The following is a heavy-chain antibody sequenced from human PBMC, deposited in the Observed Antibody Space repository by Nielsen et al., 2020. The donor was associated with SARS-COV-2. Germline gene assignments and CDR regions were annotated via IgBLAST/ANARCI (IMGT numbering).Heavy chain of an antibody. Sequence: GESLKISCAASGFNFSDYYMSWIRQAPGKGLEWVSYISSSGSTIYYADSVKGRFTISRDNAKNSLYLQMNSLRAEDTAVYYCARAKTTRVTIFGVVTPGAFDIWGQGTMVTVSS. CDR2: ISSSGSTI. D-gene: IGHD3-3*01. J-gene: IGHJ3*02. CDR3: ARAKTTRVTIFGVVTPGAFDI. V-gene: IGHV3-11*01. CDR1: GFNFSDYY.